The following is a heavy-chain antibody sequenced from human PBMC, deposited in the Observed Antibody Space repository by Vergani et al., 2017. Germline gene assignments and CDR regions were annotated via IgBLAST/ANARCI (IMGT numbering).Heavy chain of an antibody. J-gene: IGHJ6*04. V-gene: IGHV3-13*01. CDR3: AKECCGTGNCYGWNHLEV. CDR2: IGVDGDR. D-gene: IGHD1-1*01. Sequence: VESGGGLVQPGGSLRLSCTVSGFTFSSNDFHWVRQTAGKGLEWVSSIGVDGDRYYSDSVKGRFTISRDNGQSYLYLDMDNLRVEDTAVYFCAKECCGTGNCYGWNHLEVWGEGTPVTVSS. CDR1: GFTFSSND.